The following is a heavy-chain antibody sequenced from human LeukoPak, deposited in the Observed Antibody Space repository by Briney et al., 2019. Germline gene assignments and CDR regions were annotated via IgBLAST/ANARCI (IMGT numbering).Heavy chain of an antibody. CDR2: IYYSGTT. V-gene: IGHV4-61*01. D-gene: IGHD6-19*01. CDR3: ARDPPQNSGGSGP. J-gene: IGHJ5*02. Sequence: SETLSLTCTVSGASVNTGSYYWSWLRQPPGKGLEWIGNIYYSGTTNYNPSLKSRVTMSVDTSKNQFSLKLSSVTAADTAVYYCARDPPQNSGGSGPWGQGTLVTVSS. CDR1: GASVNTGSYY.